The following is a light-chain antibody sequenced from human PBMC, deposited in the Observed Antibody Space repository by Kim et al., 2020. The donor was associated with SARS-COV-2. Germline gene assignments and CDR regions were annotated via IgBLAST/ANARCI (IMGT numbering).Light chain of an antibody. Sequence: SYELTQPPSVSVSPGQTASITCSGDKLGDKYACWYQQKPGQSPVLVIYEGTELPSGIPERFSGSKSGTTATLTISGTQAIDEADYYCQAWDSRTVIFGGGTKLTVL. CDR2: EGT. V-gene: IGLV3-1*01. CDR1: KLGDKY. CDR3: QAWDSRTVI. J-gene: IGLJ2*01.